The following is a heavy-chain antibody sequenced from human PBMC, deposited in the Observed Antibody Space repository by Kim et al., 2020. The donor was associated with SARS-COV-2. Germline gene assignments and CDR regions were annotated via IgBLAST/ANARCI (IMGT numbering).Heavy chain of an antibody. CDR3: ARDPRIQLWSYYFDY. CDR1: GFTFSSYA. D-gene: IGHD5-18*01. J-gene: IGHJ4*02. CDR2: ISYDGSNK. Sequence: GGSLRLSCAASGFTFSSYAMHWVRQAPGKGLEWVAVISYDGSNKYYADSVKGRFTISRDNSKNTLYLQMNSLRAEDTAVYYCARDPRIQLWSYYFDYWGQGTLVTVSS. V-gene: IGHV3-30*04.